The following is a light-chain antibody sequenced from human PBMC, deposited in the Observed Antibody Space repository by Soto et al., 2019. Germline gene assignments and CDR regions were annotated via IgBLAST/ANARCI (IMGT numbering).Light chain of an antibody. V-gene: IGKV3-11*01. CDR1: QSISNS. J-gene: IGKJ1*01. Sequence: EIVLTQSPATLSLSPGDRATLSCRASQSISNSLAWYQHKPGQPPRLLVCDVTDRATGIPARFSGSGSGTNFTLTISSLQPDDFATYYCQQYNSYSPGTFGQGTKVDIK. CDR2: DVT. CDR3: QQYNSYSPGT.